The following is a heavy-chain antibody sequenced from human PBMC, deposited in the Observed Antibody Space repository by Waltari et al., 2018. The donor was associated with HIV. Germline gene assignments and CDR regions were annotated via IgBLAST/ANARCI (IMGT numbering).Heavy chain of an antibody. V-gene: IGHV3-11*06. CDR1: GFTFSDYY. CDR2: ISSSSSYI. J-gene: IGHJ3*02. D-gene: IGHD3-3*01. CDR3: ARDTSFWSSPDLDAFDI. Sequence: QVQLVESGGGLVKPGGSLRLSCAASGFTFSDYYMSWIRQAPGKGLEWVSYISSSSSYIYYADSVKGRFTISRDNAKNSLYLQMNSLRAEDTAVYYCARDTSFWSSPDLDAFDIWGQGTMVTVSS.